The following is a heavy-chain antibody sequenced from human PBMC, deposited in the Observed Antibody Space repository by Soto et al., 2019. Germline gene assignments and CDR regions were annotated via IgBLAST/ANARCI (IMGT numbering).Heavy chain of an antibody. J-gene: IGHJ3*02. Sequence: SVKVSCKASGGTFSSYAISWVRQAPGQGLEWMGGIIPIFGTANYAQKFQGRVTITADESTSTAYMELSSLRSEDTAVYYCARELYSPDAFDIWGQGTMVTVSS. CDR1: GGTFSSYA. CDR3: ARELYSPDAFDI. V-gene: IGHV1-69*13. CDR2: IIPIFGTA. D-gene: IGHD2-21*01.